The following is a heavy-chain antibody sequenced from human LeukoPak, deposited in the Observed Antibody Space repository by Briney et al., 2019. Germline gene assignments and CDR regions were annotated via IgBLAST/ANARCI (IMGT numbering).Heavy chain of an antibody. CDR1: GGTFSSNA. CDR3: ARVRWNSGSYHFDY. D-gene: IGHD1-26*01. V-gene: IGHV1-69*04. CDR2: IIPIFGIA. J-gene: IGHJ4*02. Sequence: GASVKVSCKASGGTFSSNAISWVRQAPGQGLEWMGRIIPIFGIANYAQKFQGRVTITADKSTSTAYMELSSLRSEDTAVYYCARVRWNSGSYHFDYWGQGTLVTVSS.